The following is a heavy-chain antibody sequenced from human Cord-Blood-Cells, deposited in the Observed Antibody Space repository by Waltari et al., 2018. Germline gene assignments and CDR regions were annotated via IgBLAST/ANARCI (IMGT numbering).Heavy chain of an antibody. V-gene: IGHV5-51*01. D-gene: IGHD1-26*01. Sequence: EVQLVQSGAEVKKPGESLQNSCKGSVYSFTSYWIGLVRQMPGKGLDVRGIIYTGDSDTRYSPSFQGQVTISADKSISTAYLQWSSLKASDTTMYYCARHGGGSYFAYWGQGTLVTVSS. CDR2: IYTGDSDT. J-gene: IGHJ4*02. CDR1: VYSFTSYW. CDR3: ARHGGGSYFAY.